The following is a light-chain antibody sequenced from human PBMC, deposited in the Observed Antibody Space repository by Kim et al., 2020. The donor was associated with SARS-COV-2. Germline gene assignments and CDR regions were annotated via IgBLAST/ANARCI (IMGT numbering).Light chain of an antibody. J-gene: IGKJ2*01. CDR1: QSGSGSY. Sequence: GERATLSCGASQSGSGSYLAWYQQKPGQAPRLLIYGASSRATGIPDRFSGSGSGTDFTLTISRLEPEDFAVYYCQQYGSSPKYTFGQGTKLEI. CDR3: QQYGSSPKYT. CDR2: GAS. V-gene: IGKV3-20*01.